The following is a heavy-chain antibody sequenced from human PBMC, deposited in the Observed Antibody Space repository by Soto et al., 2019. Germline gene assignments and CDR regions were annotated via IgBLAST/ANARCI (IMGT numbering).Heavy chain of an antibody. J-gene: IGHJ6*02. V-gene: IGHV5-51*01. CDR3: AKHYSSSSLGYYYYGMDV. D-gene: IGHD6-6*01. Sequence: GESLKISCKGSGYSFTSYWIGWVRQMPGKGLEWMGIIYPGDSDTRYSPSFQGQVTISADKSISTAYLQWSSLKASDTAMYYCAKHYSSSSLGYYYYGMDVWGQGTTGTVSS. CDR2: IYPGDSDT. CDR1: GYSFTSYW.